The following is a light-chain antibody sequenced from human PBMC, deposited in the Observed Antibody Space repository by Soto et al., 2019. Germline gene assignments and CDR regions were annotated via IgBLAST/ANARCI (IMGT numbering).Light chain of an antibody. CDR1: QSISSW. J-gene: IGKJ1*01. CDR2: DVS. V-gene: IGKV1-5*01. Sequence: IQMTQSPSTLYTSVGDRINITCRASQSISSWLAWYQQKPGKAPKLLIYDVSSLESGVPSRFSGSGSGTEFTLTISSLQPDDLATYYCQQYDTFWTFGQGTKV. CDR3: QQYDTFWT.